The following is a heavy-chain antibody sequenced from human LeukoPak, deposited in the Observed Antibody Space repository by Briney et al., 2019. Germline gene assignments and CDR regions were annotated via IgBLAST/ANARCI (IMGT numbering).Heavy chain of an antibody. CDR1: GFTFSSYA. Sequence: PGGSLRLSCAAAGFTFSSYAMSWVRQAPGKGLEWVSAISGSGGSTYYADSVKGRFTISRDNSKNTLYLQMNSLRAEDTAVYYCAKQRGQWLVIDYWGQGTLVTVSS. J-gene: IGHJ4*02. V-gene: IGHV3-23*01. CDR3: AKQRGQWLVIDY. CDR2: ISGSGGST. D-gene: IGHD6-19*01.